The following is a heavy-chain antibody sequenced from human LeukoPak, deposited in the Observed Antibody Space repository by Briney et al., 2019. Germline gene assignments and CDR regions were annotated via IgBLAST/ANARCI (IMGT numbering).Heavy chain of an antibody. CDR2: INHSGST. V-gene: IGHV4-34*01. D-gene: IGHD1-1*01. Sequence: SETLSLTCAVYGGSFSGYYWSWIRQPPGKGLEWIGEINHSGSTNYNPSLKSRVTISVDTSKNQFSLKLSSVIAADTAVYYCARHPQLEQPWFDPWGQGTLVTVSS. CDR3: ARHPQLEQPWFDP. J-gene: IGHJ5*02. CDR1: GGSFSGYY.